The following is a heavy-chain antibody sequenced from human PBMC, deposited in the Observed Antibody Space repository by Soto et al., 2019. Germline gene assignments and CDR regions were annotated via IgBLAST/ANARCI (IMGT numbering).Heavy chain of an antibody. CDR2: ISGSGGST. V-gene: IGHV3-23*01. D-gene: IGHD6-19*01. Sequence: GGSLRLSCAASGFTFSSYAMSWVRQAPGKGLEWVSAISGSGGSTYYADSVKGRFTISRDNSKNTLYLQMNSLRDEDTAVYYCAKPLEGQWLVHDYWGQGTLVTVSS. J-gene: IGHJ4*02. CDR3: AKPLEGQWLVHDY. CDR1: GFTFSSYA.